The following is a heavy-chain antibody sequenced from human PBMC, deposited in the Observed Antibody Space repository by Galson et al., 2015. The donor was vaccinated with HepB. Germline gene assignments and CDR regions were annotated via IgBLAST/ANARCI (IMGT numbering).Heavy chain of an antibody. CDR2: IYPDDSDT. D-gene: IGHD2-21*01. CDR3: ARGIAIGGKSYDVFEI. V-gene: IGHV5-51*01. CDR1: GYRFNNYW. J-gene: IGHJ3*02. Sequence: QSGAEVKKPGESLKISCKGSGYRFNNYWIGWVRQMPGKGLEWMGIIYPDDSDTRYSPSFQGQVAISVDKSIGVAYLQWSSLKASDTAMYYCARGIAIGGKSYDVFEIWGQGTMVIVPS.